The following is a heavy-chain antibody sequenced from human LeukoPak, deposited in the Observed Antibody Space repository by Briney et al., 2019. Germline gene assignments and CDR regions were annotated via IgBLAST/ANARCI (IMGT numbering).Heavy chain of an antibody. Sequence: AGESLRLSCAASGFTFSSYWMHWVRQAPGKGLVWVSRINSDGSSTSYADSVKGRFTISRDNAKNTLYLQMNSLRAEDTAVYYCARAGRYYGSGSYDYWGQGTLVTVSS. J-gene: IGHJ4*02. CDR3: ARAGRYYGSGSYDY. CDR2: INSDGSST. V-gene: IGHV3-74*01. CDR1: GFTFSSYW. D-gene: IGHD3-10*01.